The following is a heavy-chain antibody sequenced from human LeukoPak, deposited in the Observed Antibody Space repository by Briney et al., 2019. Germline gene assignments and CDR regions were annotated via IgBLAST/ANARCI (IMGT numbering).Heavy chain of an antibody. J-gene: IGHJ6*03. CDR2: ISAYNGNT. D-gene: IGHD1-26*01. Sequence: GASVKVSCKASGYTFTSYGISWVRQAPGQGLEWMGWISAYNGNTNYAQKFQGRVTMTRDMSTSTVYMELSSLRSEDTAVYYCARLARYSWSPISPLYYYYYMDVWGKGTTVTVSS. CDR1: GYTFTSYG. CDR3: ARLARYSWSPISPLYYYYYMDV. V-gene: IGHV1-18*01.